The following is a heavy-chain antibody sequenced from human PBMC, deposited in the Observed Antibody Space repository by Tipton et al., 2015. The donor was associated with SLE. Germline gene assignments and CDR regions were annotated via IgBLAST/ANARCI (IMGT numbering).Heavy chain of an antibody. Sequence: QLVQSGPEVKKPGASVKVSCKASGYTFTSYDINWVRQATGQGLEWMGWMNPNSGNTGYAQKFQGRVTMTRNTSISTAYMELSSLRSEDTAVYYCARDPYDFWSGSGAFDIWGQGTMVTVSS. J-gene: IGHJ3*02. V-gene: IGHV1-8*01. CDR3: ARDPYDFWSGSGAFDI. CDR2: MNPNSGNT. D-gene: IGHD3-3*01. CDR1: GYTFTSYD.